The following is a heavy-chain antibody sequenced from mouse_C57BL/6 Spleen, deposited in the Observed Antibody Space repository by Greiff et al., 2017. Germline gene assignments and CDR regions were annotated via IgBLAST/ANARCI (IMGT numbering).Heavy chain of an antibody. D-gene: IGHD1-1*01. J-gene: IGHJ1*03. CDR1: GYTFTSYW. V-gene: IGHV1-69*01. CDR2: IDPSDSYT. CDR3: ARTGNYYGSSSYFDV. Sequence: QVQLQQPGAELVMPGASVKLSCKASGYTFTSYWMHWVKQRPGQGLEWIGEIDPSDSYTNYNQKFKGKTTLTVDKSSSTAYMQLSNLTSEDSAVYYCARTGNYYGSSSYFDVWGTGTTVTVSS.